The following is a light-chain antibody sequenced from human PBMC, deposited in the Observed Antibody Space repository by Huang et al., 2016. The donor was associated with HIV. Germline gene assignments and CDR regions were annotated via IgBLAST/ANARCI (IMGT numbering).Light chain of an antibody. V-gene: IGKV1-9*01. CDR2: AAS. CDR3: QQFSSYSPLT. Sequence: IQLTQSPSSLSASVGDRVLITCRASQGISNSLVWYQQKPGRDPKLLIYAASTLQSGVTSRFSGSGSGTDFTLTISSLQPEDSATYYCQQFSSYSPLTFGGGTKVEIK. J-gene: IGKJ4*01. CDR1: QGISNS.